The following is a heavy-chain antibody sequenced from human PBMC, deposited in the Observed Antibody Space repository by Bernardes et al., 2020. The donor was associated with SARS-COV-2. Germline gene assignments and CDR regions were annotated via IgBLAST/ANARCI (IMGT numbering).Heavy chain of an antibody. Sequence: GGSLRLSSSASGFTFSIYAMSWVRQAPGKGLEWLSAISPSISYIFYADSVKGRFTTSRYNSKNPLYLQMNSLWVEDTAMYYCAKKGSTGTGSGNYYRLDSWGQGSLVTVSA. J-gene: IGHJ4*02. CDR2: ISPSISYI. D-gene: IGHD3-10*01. CDR1: GFTFSIYA. V-gene: IGHV3-23*01. CDR3: AKKGSTGTGSGNYYRLDS.